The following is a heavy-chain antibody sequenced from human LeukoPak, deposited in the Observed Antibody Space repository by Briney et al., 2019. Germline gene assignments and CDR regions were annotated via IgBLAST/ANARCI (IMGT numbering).Heavy chain of an antibody. D-gene: IGHD3-22*01. V-gene: IGHV3-23*01. CDR3: AKGMLLYYDSSGYEDY. J-gene: IGHJ4*02. CDR1: GLPFSSYT. Sequence: GGSLPLSCAASGLPFSSYTMSWVRPAPGKGREWVSAISGSGGSTYYADSVKGRFTISRDNSKNTLYLQMNSLRAEDTAVYYCAKGMLLYYDSSGYEDYWGRGTLVTVSS. CDR2: ISGSGGST.